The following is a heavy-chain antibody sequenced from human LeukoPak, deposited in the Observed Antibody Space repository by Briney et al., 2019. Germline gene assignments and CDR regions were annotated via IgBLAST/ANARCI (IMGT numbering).Heavy chain of an antibody. Sequence: GGSLRLSCAASGFTFSSYSMNWVRQAPGKGLEWVSSISSSSSYIYYADSVRGRFTISRDNAKNSLYLQMNSLRAEDTAVYYCARDQGYYYMDVWGKGTTVTVSS. CDR3: ARDQGYYYMDV. CDR2: ISSSSSYI. CDR1: GFTFSSYS. J-gene: IGHJ6*03. V-gene: IGHV3-21*01.